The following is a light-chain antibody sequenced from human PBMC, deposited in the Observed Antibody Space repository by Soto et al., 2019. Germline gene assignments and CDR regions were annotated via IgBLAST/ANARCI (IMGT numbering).Light chain of an antibody. Sequence: QSVLTQPRSVSGSPGQSGTISCTGPTIDVDSSNYVSWYQQHPGKAPKLMIYDVSERPSGVPDRFSGSKSGSTASLTISGLQAEDEADYYCCSYATTFYVFGSGTKVTVL. CDR2: DVS. J-gene: IGLJ1*01. V-gene: IGLV2-11*01. CDR3: CSYATTFYV. CDR1: TIDVDSSNY.